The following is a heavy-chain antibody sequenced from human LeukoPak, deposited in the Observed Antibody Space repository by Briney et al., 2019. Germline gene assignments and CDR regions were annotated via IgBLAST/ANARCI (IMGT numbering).Heavy chain of an antibody. V-gene: IGHV3-74*01. J-gene: IGHJ3*02. CDR1: GFTFSSYW. CDR2: INSDGSST. Sequence: GGSLRLPCAASGFTFSSYWMHWVRQAPGKGLVWVSRINSDGSSTSYADSVKGRFTISRDNAKNTLYLQMNSLRAEDTAVYYCARDGDGRFDAFDIWGQGTMVTVSS. CDR3: ARDGDGRFDAFDI. D-gene: IGHD7-27*01.